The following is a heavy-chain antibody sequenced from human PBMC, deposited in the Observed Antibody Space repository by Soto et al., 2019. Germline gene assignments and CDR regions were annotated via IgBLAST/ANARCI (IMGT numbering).Heavy chain of an antibody. D-gene: IGHD3-10*01. V-gene: IGHV4-59*01. CDR2: IYYAGTT. CDR3: ARELFGRSVWFDP. J-gene: IGHJ5*02. Sequence: PSETLSLTCTVSGGSIISYYWSWIRQPPGRGLEWIGFIYYAGTTKYNPSLNSRVTISVDTSKNQFSLKLSSVTAADTAVYYCARELFGRSVWFDPWGQGTLVTVSS. CDR1: GGSIISYY.